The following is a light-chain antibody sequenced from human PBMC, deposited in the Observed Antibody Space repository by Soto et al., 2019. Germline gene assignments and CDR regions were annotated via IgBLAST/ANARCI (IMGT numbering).Light chain of an antibody. CDR2: GAS. J-gene: IGKJ5*01. CDR1: QSVSSY. V-gene: IGKV3-11*01. Sequence: EIVLTQSPATLSLSPGERATLSCRASQSVSSYLAWYQQKPGQAPRLLIYGASNRATGIPARFSGSGSGTDFTLTISSLEPEDLAVYYCQQRSNWPPITFGQGTRLEIK. CDR3: QQRSNWPPIT.